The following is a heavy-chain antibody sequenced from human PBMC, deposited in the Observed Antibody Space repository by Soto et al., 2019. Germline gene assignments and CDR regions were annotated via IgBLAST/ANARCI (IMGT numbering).Heavy chain of an antibody. CDR2: INPSGGST. CDR1: GYTFTSYY. V-gene: IGHV1-46*01. J-gene: IGHJ4*02. Sequence: ASVKVSCKASGYTFTSYYMHWVRQAPGQGLEWMGIINPSGGSTSYAQKFQGRVTMTRDTSTSTVYMELSSLRSEDTAVYYCARVTRSCSSTSCCYFDYWGQGTLVTVSS. D-gene: IGHD2-2*01. CDR3: ARVTRSCSSTSCCYFDY.